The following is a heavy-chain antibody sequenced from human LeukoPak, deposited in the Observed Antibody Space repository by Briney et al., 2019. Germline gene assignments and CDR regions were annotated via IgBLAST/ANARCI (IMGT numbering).Heavy chain of an antibody. Sequence: GGTLRLSCAASGFTFSTYNMNWVRQAPGKGLEWVSAITTSSAYIYYADSVRGRFTISRDNAKNSLYLQMNSLRDDDTAVYYCARDPYSGNLGPTYYYYMDVWGKGTTVTVSS. CDR1: GFTFSTYN. J-gene: IGHJ6*03. CDR2: ITTSSAYI. D-gene: IGHD1-26*01. CDR3: ARDPYSGNLGPTYYYYMDV. V-gene: IGHV3-21*01.